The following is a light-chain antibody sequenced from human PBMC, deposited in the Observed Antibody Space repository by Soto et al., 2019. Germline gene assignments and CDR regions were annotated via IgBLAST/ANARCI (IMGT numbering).Light chain of an antibody. Sequence: EVVLTQSPATLSLSPGERATLSCRASESIGNYLAWYQQKLGQAPKLLIYDASHRAIGIPGRFSGDGSGTDFTLTISSLEPEDVAGYYCQWRSDWPPRLTFGGGTKVEIK. CDR2: DAS. V-gene: IGKV3-11*01. CDR3: QWRSDWPPRLT. J-gene: IGKJ4*01. CDR1: ESIGNY.